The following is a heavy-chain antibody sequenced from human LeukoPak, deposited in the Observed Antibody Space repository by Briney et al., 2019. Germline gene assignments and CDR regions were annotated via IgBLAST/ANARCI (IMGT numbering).Heavy chain of an antibody. CDR1: GGSFSGYY. Sequence: SETLSLTCAVYGGSFSGYYWSGIRQPPGKGLEWIGSIYYSGSTYYNPSLKSRVTISVDTSKNQFSLKLSSVTAADTAVYYCARDLESSSSWSFDPWGQGTLVTVSS. CDR2: IYYSGST. CDR3: ARDLESSSSWSFDP. V-gene: IGHV4-34*01. J-gene: IGHJ5*02. D-gene: IGHD6-13*01.